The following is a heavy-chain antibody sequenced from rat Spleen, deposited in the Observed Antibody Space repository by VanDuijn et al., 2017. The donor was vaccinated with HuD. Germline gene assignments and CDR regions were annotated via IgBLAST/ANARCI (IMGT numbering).Heavy chain of an antibody. V-gene: IGHV5-22*01. J-gene: IGHJ2*01. CDR1: GFTFSDYY. CDR3: ARRTGDY. D-gene: IGHD4-1*01. Sequence: EVQLVESAGGLVQPGRSLKLSCAASGFTFSDYYMAWVRQAPTKGLEWVTSITYEGTTTYYGDSVKGRFTISRDNAKSTLYLQMNSLRSEDTATYYCARRTGDYWGQGVMVTVSS. CDR2: ITYEGTTT.